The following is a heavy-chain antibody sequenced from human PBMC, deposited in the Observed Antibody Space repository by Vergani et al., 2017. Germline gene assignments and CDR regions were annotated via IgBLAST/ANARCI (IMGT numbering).Heavy chain of an antibody. J-gene: IGHJ4*02. D-gene: IGHD5-24*01. CDR1: GFTFSSYS. CDR3: ARDRGGYNSVFYFDY. Sequence: EVQLVESGGGLVQPGGSLRLSCAASGFTFSSYSMNWVRQAPGKGLEWVSYISSSSSTIYYADSVKGRFTISRDNAKNSLYLQMNSLRAEDTAVYYCARDRGGYNSVFYFDYWGQGTLVTVSS. CDR2: ISSSSSTI. V-gene: IGHV3-48*01.